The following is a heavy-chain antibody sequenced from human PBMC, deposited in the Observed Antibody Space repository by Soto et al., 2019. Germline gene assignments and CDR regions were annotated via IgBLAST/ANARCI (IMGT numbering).Heavy chain of an antibody. J-gene: IGHJ5*02. CDR2: IHYSGSA. CDR3: ARTANWLDP. CDR1: GGSISSSVYH. Sequence: SETLSFTCTVSGGSISSSVYHWGWIRQPPGKGLEWIGNIHYSGSAYHNPSLKSRVTISVDTSKNQVSLKLSSVTAADTAVYYCARTANWLDPWGQGTLVTVSS. V-gene: IGHV4-39*01.